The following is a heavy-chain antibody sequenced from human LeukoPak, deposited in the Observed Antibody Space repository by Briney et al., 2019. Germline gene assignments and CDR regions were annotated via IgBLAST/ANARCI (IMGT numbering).Heavy chain of an antibody. CDR2: IIPIFGTA. J-gene: IGHJ4*02. D-gene: IGHD1-26*01. V-gene: IGHV1-69*13. Sequence: SVKVSCKASGGTFSSYAISWVRQAPGQGLEWMGGIIPIFGTANYAQKFQGRVTITADESTSTAYMELSSLRSEDTAVYYCASRSGSYSGKYFDYWGQGTLVTVSS. CDR1: GGTFSSYA. CDR3: ASRSGSYSGKYFDY.